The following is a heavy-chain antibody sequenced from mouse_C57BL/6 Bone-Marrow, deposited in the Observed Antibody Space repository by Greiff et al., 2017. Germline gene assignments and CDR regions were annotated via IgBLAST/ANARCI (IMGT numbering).Heavy chain of an antibody. Sequence: QVQLQQPGAELVKPGASVKLSCKASGYTFTSYWMHWVKQRPGQGLEWIGMIHPNSGSTNYTEKFKSKAPLTVDKSSSTAYMQLSSLTSEDSSVNYCARTPLYYYGSSYYYFDYWGQGTTLTVAS. CDR2: IHPNSGST. CDR1: GYTFTSYW. J-gene: IGHJ2*01. CDR3: ARTPLYYYGSSYYYFDY. V-gene: IGHV1-64*01. D-gene: IGHD1-1*01.